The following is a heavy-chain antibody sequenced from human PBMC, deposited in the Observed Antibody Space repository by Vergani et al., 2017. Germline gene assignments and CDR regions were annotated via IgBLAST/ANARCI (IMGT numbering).Heavy chain of an antibody. CDR3: ARHSTVEWLVKLGWIDP. J-gene: IGHJ5*02. V-gene: IGHV4-39*01. CDR2: IYYSGST. CDR1: GASIRSSNYY. Sequence: QMQLQESGPGLVKPSATLSLTCSVSGASIRSSNYYWGCIRQPPGKGLEWSASIYYSGSTYYNPSLKSRVTISVDTSKNQFSLKLSSVTAADTAVYFCARHSTVEWLVKLGWIDPWGQGILVTVSS. D-gene: IGHD6-19*01.